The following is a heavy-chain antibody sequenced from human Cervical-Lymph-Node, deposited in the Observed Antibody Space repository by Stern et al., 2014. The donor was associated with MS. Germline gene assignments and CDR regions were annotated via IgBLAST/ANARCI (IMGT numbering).Heavy chain of an antibody. CDR2: ISGYNGNT. J-gene: IGHJ4*02. CDR1: AYNFTNYG. V-gene: IGHV1-18*01. Sequence: VQLVESGAEVKKPGASVKVSCKTSAYNFTNYGVTWVRRAPGQGLEWMGWISGYNGNTKYEQKFQGRVAMTTDTSTETAYMELRSLRSSDTAVYYCARAGYDVSGLSDYWGQGTLVTVSS. D-gene: IGHD5-12*01. CDR3: ARAGYDVSGLSDY.